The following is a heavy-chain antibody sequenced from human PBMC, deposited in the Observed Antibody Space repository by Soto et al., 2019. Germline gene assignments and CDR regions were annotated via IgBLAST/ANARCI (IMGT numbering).Heavy chain of an antibody. J-gene: IGHJ3*02. Sequence: GGSLRLSCAASGFTFNRFTMNWVRQAPGKGLEWVSCISSSSSTIYYADSVKGRFTISRDNAKNSLYLQMNSLRAEDTAVYYCARRVIGSSRAFDIRGQGTMVTVSS. CDR3: ARRVIGSSRAFDI. CDR1: GFTFNRFT. D-gene: IGHD3-10*01. V-gene: IGHV3-48*01. CDR2: ISSSSSTI.